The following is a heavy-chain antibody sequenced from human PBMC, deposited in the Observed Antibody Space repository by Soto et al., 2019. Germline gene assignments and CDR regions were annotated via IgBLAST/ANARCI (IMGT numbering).Heavy chain of an antibody. CDR3: ARGPPRVQWFDP. CDR1: GGAVSSGTYY. V-gene: IGHV4-61*01. CDR2: IYFTGST. Sequence: SETLSLTCTVSGGAVSSGTYYWSWIRQPPGKGLEWIGHIYFTGSTNYNPSLKSRVTMSLDTSRNQFSLKLSSVTAADTAVYYCARGPPRVQWFDPWGLGTLVTVSS. J-gene: IGHJ5*02.